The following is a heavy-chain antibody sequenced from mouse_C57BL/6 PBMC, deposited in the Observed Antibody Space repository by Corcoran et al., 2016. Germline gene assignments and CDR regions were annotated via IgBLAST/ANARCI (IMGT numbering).Heavy chain of an antibody. CDR2: INPYNGGT. CDR3: ARSGLLLAMDY. CDR1: GYTFTDYY. V-gene: IGHV1-19*01. D-gene: IGHD2-3*01. J-gene: IGHJ4*01. Sequence: EVRLQQSGPVLVKPGASVKMSCKASGYTFTDYYMNWVKQSHGKSLEWIGVINPYNGGTSYNQKFKGKATLTVDKSSSTAYMELNSLTSEDSAVYYCARSGLLLAMDYWGQGTSVTVSS.